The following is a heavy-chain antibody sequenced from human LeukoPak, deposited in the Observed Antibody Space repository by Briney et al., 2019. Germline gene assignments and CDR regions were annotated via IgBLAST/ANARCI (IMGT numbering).Heavy chain of an antibody. Sequence: GGSLKLSCAASGFTFSGSAMHWVRQASGKGLEWVGRIRSKANSYATAYAASVKGRFTISRDDSKNTAYLQMNSLKTEDTAVYYCTRSGTAGDYWVQGTLVTVSS. CDR1: GFTFSGSA. CDR3: TRSGTAGDY. J-gene: IGHJ4*02. D-gene: IGHD1-7*01. CDR2: IRSKANSYAT. V-gene: IGHV3-73*01.